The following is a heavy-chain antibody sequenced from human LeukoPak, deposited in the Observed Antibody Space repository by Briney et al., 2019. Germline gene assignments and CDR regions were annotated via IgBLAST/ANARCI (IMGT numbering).Heavy chain of an antibody. CDR3: AKDRRFLEWLFDY. Sequence: GGSLRLSCAASGFTFSSYAMSWVRQAPGKGLEWVSRISGSGGSTYYADSVKGRFTISRDNSKNTLYLQMNSLRAEDTAVYYCAKDRRFLEWLFDYWGQGTLVTVSS. CDR1: GFTFSSYA. D-gene: IGHD3-3*01. V-gene: IGHV3-23*01. J-gene: IGHJ4*02. CDR2: ISGSGGST.